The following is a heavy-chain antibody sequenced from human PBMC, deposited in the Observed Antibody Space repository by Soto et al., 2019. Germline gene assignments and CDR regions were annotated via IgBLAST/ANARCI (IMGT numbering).Heavy chain of an antibody. V-gene: IGHV1-3*01. CDR3: AGATYYYYGMDV. J-gene: IGHJ6*02. CDR1: GYTFTSYA. CDR2: INAGNGNT. D-gene: IGHD1-26*01. Sequence: ASVKVSCKASGYTFTSYAMHWVRQAPGQRLEWMGWINAGNGNTKYSQKFQGRVTITRDTPASTAYMELSSLRSEDTAVYYCAGATYYYYGMDVWGQGTTVTVSS.